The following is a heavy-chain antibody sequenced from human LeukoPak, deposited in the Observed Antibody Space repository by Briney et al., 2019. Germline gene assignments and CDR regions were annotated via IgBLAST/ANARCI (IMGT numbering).Heavy chain of an antibody. J-gene: IGHJ6*03. D-gene: IGHD6-6*01. CDR2: ISSSSSYI. CDR1: GFTFSSYS. Sequence: PGGSLRLSCAASGFTFSSYSMNWVRQAPGKGLEWVSSISSSSSYIYYADSVKGRFTISRDNAKNSLYLQMNSLRAEDTAVYYCARVSEGQLVDYYYYYYMDVWGKGTTVTVSS. CDR3: ARVSEGQLVDYYYYYYMDV. V-gene: IGHV3-21*01.